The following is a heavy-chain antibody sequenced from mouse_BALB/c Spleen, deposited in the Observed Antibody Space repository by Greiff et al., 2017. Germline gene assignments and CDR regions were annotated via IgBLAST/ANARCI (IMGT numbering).Heavy chain of an antibody. CDR3: AYGSSDY. D-gene: IGHD1-3*01. V-gene: IGHV1-80*01. Sequence: VQLQQSGAELVRPGSSVNISCQASGYAFRSYWMNWVKQRPGQGLEGIGQISPGDCDTNYNGKFKGKATLTADKSSSTAYLQISSLTSEDSAVYFGAYGSSDYRGQGTTLTGST. J-gene: IGHJ2*01. CDR2: ISPGDCDT. CDR1: GYAFRSYW.